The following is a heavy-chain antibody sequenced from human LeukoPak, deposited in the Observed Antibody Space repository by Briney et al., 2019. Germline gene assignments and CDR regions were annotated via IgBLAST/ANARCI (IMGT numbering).Heavy chain of an antibody. J-gene: IGHJ3*02. D-gene: IGHD3-22*01. Sequence: SETLSLTCTVSGYSISSTYYWGWIRQPPGKGLEWIGSIYHSGSTYYNPSLKSRVTISVDTSKNQFSLKLTSVTAADTAVYYCARDQSTTYYYQSSGYHDGFDIWGQGTMVTVSS. V-gene: IGHV4-38-2*02. CDR3: ARDQSTTYYYQSSGYHDGFDI. CDR2: IYHSGST. CDR1: GYSISSTYY.